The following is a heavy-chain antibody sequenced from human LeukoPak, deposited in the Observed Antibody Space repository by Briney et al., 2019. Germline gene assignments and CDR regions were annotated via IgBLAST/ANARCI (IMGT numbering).Heavy chain of an antibody. CDR1: GYSISSGYY. Sequence: SETLSLTCAVSGYSISSGYYWGWIRQPPGKGLEWIGSIYHSGSTYYNPSLKSRVTISVDTSKNQFSLKLSSVTAADTAVYYCARHSIAASGNWFDPWGQGTLVTVSS. CDR3: ARHSIAASGNWFDP. V-gene: IGHV4-38-2*01. J-gene: IGHJ5*02. D-gene: IGHD6-6*01. CDR2: IYHSGST.